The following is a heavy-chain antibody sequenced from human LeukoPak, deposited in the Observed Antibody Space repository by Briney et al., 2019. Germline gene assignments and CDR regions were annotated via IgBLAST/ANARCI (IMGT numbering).Heavy chain of an antibody. Sequence: SVKVSCKASGYTFTSYYMHWVRQAPGQGLEWMGGIIPIFGTANYAQKFQGRVTITADESTSTAYMELSSLRSEDTAVYYCARDSRYFDWLTPGYYYGMDVWDQGTTVTVSS. V-gene: IGHV1-69*13. CDR3: ARDSRYFDWLTPGYYYGMDV. J-gene: IGHJ6*02. D-gene: IGHD3-9*01. CDR2: IIPIFGTA. CDR1: GYTFTSYY.